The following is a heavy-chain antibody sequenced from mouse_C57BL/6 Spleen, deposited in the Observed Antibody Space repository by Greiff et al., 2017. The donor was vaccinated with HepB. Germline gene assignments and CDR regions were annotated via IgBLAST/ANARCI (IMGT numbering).Heavy chain of an antibody. J-gene: IGHJ3*01. Sequence: VQLKQSGAELVRPGASVKLSCTASGFNIKDDYMHWVKQRPEQGLEWIGWIDPENGDTEYASKFQGKATITADTSSNTAYLQLSSLTSEDTAVYYCTTNYGSCFAYWGQGTLVTVSA. CDR3: TTNYGSCFAY. CDR2: IDPENGDT. V-gene: IGHV14-4*01. CDR1: GFNIKDDY. D-gene: IGHD1-1*01.